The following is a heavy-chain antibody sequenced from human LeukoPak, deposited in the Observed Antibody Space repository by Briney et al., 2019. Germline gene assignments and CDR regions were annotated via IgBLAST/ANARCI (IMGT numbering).Heavy chain of an antibody. V-gene: IGHV4-59*01. CDR1: YDSISSYY. J-gene: IGHJ6*03. CDR2: IYYSGST. Sequence: KTSETLSLTCTVAYDSISSYYWSWIRQTPGKGLEWIGYIYYSGSTNFNPSLKSRVTISVDTSKNQFSLKMSSVTAADTAVYFCARGGPPGYYYDYYMDVWGKGTTVTISS. CDR3: ARGGPPGYYYDYYMDV.